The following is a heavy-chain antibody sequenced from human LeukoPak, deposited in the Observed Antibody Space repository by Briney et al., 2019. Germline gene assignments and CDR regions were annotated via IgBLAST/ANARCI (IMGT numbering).Heavy chain of an antibody. CDR3: ARIGTAGITMVRGVIIGPDY. D-gene: IGHD3-10*01. J-gene: IGHJ4*02. CDR1: GYTFTSYG. V-gene: IGHV1-18*04. Sequence: ASVKVSCKASGYTFTSYGISWVRQAPGQGLEWMGWISAYNGNTNYAQELQGRVTMTTDTSTSTAYMELRSLRSDDTAVYYCARIGTAGITMVRGVIIGPDYWGQGTLVTVSS. CDR2: ISAYNGNT.